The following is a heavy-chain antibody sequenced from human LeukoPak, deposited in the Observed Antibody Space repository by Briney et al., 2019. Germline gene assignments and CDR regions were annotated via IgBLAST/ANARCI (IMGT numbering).Heavy chain of an antibody. J-gene: IGHJ4*02. CDR2: IAPSDFDS. Sequence: GESLQISCQGFGYNFTDYWIGWVRQVPGKGLEWMGSIAPSDFDSRYSPSFQGQVTMSVDKSISTAYLQWTSLTASDTAIYYCYCGPNYLENWGQGTLVTVSS. CDR1: GYNFTDYW. V-gene: IGHV5-51*01. CDR3: YCGPNYLEN. D-gene: IGHD4/OR15-4a*01.